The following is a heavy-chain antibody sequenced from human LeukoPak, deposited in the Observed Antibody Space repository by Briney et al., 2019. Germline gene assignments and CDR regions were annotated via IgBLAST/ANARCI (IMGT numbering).Heavy chain of an antibody. CDR2: INPNSGGT. D-gene: IGHD6-6*01. J-gene: IGHJ6*03. V-gene: IGHV1-2*02. Sequence: ASVKVSCKVSGYTFTGYYMHWVRQAPGQGLEWMGWINPNSGGTNYAQKFQGRVTMTRDTSISTAYMELSRLRSDDTAVYYCARAAQQLVSYYYYYYYMDVWGKGTTVTVSS. CDR1: GYTFTGYY. CDR3: ARAAQQLVSYYYYYYYMDV.